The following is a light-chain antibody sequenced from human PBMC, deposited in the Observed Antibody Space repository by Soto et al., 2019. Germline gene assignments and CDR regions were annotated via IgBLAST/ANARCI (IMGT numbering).Light chain of an antibody. CDR2: GAS. CDR1: QSVSSN. V-gene: IGKV3-15*01. Sequence: EIVMTQSRSTLSVSPGERANLSCRASQSVSSNLAWYQQKPGQAPRLLIYGASTRATGIPARFSGSGSGTEITLTISSLQSEDFAVYYCQQYNNWPGTFGQGTKLEIK. J-gene: IGKJ2*01. CDR3: QQYNNWPGT.